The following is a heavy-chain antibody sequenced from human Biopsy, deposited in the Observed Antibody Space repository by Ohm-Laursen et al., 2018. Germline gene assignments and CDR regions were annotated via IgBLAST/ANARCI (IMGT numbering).Heavy chain of an antibody. D-gene: IGHD6-19*01. CDR3: ARGMRSSGWPYFDS. Sequence: TLSLTCTVSGDSVSSGSFYWTWIRQPPGQGLEYIGYIYDRGSTANYNPSLESRVTMSVDMPKNQFSLKLSSVTAADTAIYYCARGMRSSGWPYFDSWGQGNLVTVSS. CDR2: IYDRGSTA. CDR1: GDSVSSGSFY. J-gene: IGHJ4*02. V-gene: IGHV4-61*01.